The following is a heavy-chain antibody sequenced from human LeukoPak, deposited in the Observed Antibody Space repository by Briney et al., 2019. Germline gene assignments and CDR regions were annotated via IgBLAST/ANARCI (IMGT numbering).Heavy chain of an antibody. J-gene: IGHJ5*02. CDR1: GFTFSSYG. CDR3: AKQAVAGPMNWFDH. Sequence: GRSLRLSCAASGFTFSSYGMHWVRQAPGKGLEWVAVISYDGSNKYYADSVKGRFTISRDNSKNTLYLQMNSLRAEDTAMYYCAKQAVAGPMNWFDHWGQGTLVTVSS. D-gene: IGHD6-19*01. CDR2: ISYDGSNK. V-gene: IGHV3-30*18.